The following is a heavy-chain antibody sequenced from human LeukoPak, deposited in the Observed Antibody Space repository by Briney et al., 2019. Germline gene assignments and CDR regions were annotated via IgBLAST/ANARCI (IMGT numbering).Heavy chain of an antibody. J-gene: IGHJ4*02. CDR2: IIPILGIA. Sequence: SVKVSCKASGGTFSSYAISWVRQAPGQGLEWMGRIIPILGIANYAQKFQGRVTITADKSTSTAYMELSSLRSEDTAVYYCARDGVEMATIPFDYWGQGTLVTVSS. CDR3: ARDGVEMATIPFDY. D-gene: IGHD5-12*01. CDR1: GGTFSSYA. V-gene: IGHV1-69*04.